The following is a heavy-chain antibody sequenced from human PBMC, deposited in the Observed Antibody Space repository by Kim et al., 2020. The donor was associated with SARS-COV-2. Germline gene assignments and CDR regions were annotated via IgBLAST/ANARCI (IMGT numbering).Heavy chain of an antibody. J-gene: IGHJ5*02. V-gene: IGHV4-31*03. D-gene: IGHD3-10*01. Sequence: SETLSLTCTVSGGSISSGGYYWSWIRQHPGKGLEWIGYIYYSGSTYYNPSLKSRVTISVDTSKNQFSLKLSSVTAADTAVYYCARDLDYYGSGSHNWFDPWGQGSLVTVS. CDR3: ARDLDYYGSGSHNWFDP. CDR1: GGSISSGGYY. CDR2: IYYSGST.